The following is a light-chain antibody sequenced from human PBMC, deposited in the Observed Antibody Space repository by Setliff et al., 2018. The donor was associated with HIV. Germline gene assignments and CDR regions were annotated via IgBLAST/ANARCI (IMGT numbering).Light chain of an antibody. CDR2: DVS. Sequence: QSAPTQPDSVSGSPGQSITIACTGTSSDVGYCHYVSRYKQHPGKSPKLIISDVSNRPSGISNRFSGSKSGNPASLTISGLPAEDEADYYCCSYALSGPYLFRTGTNVTVL. V-gene: IGLV2-14*03. CDR1: SSDVGYCHY. CDR3: CSYALSGPYL. J-gene: IGLJ1*01.